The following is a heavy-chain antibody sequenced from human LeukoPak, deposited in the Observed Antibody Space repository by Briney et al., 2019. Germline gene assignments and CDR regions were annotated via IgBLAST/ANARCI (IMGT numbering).Heavy chain of an antibody. V-gene: IGHV1-18*04. J-gene: IGHJ3*02. Sequence: ASVKVSCKASGYTFTGFYMHWVRQAPGQGLEWMGWISAYNGNTNYAQKLQGRVTMTTDTSTSTAYMELRSLRSDDTAVYYCARDRLAYDFWSGTLAFDIWGQGTMVTVSS. D-gene: IGHD3-3*01. CDR1: GYTFTGFY. CDR2: ISAYNGNT. CDR3: ARDRLAYDFWSGTLAFDI.